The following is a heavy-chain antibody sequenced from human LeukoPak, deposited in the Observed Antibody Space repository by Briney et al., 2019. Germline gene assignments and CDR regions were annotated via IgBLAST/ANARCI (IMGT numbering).Heavy chain of an antibody. D-gene: IGHD3-22*01. CDR2: IYTSGST. Sequence: PSETLSLTCTVSGGSISSGSYYWSWVRQPAGKGLEWIGRIYTSGSTNYNPSLKSRVTISVDTSKNQFSLKLSSVTAADTAVYYCARIYYDSSGTDYWGQGTLVTVSS. CDR1: GGSISSGSYY. V-gene: IGHV4-61*02. CDR3: ARIYYDSSGTDY. J-gene: IGHJ4*02.